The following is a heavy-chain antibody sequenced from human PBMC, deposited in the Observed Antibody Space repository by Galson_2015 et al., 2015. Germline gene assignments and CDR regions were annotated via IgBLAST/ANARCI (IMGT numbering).Heavy chain of an antibody. CDR1: GFTFSNFG. J-gene: IGHJ2*01. CDR3: AKDFPILTIVGSTAGYFDR. D-gene: IGHD1-26*01. CDR2: TSHDGGSN. V-gene: IGHV3-30*18. Sequence: LRLSCAASGFTFSNFGMHWVRQAPGKGLEGGEVTSHDGGSNYYADSVKGRFTLSRDNSKNTLYLQMNSLRPEDTAVYYCAKDFPILTIVGSTAGYFDRWGRGTLVTVSS.